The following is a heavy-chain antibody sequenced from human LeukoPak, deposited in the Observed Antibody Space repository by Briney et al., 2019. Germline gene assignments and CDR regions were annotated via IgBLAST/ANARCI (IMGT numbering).Heavy chain of an antibody. J-gene: IGHJ3*02. D-gene: IGHD3-22*01. CDR1: GFSITTYY. V-gene: IGHV4-4*07. CDR2: IYTSGST. Sequence: SETLSLTCTVSGFSITTYYWSWIRQPAGKRLEWIGRIYTSGSTNYNPSLKSRVTISVDTSKNQFSLKLSSVTAADTAVYYCARGALYYYDSSGYYRHDAFDIWGQGAMVTFSS. CDR3: ARGALYYYDSSGYYRHDAFDI.